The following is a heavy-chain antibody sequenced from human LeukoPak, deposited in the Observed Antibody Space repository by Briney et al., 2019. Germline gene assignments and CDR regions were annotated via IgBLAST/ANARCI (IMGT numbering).Heavy chain of an antibody. CDR1: GYTFTSYY. J-gene: IGHJ3*02. CDR3: ATDSSGYYYNDAFDI. V-gene: IGHV1-24*01. Sequence: ASVKVSCKASGYTFTSYYMHRVRQAPGKGLEWMGGFDPEDGETIYAQKFQGRVTMTEDTSTDTAYMELSSLRSEDTAVYSCATDSSGYYYNDAFDIWGQGTMVTVSS. CDR2: FDPEDGET. D-gene: IGHD3-22*01.